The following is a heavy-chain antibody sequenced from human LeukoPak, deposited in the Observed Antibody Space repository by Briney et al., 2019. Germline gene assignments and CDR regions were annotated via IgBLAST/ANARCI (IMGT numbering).Heavy chain of an antibody. V-gene: IGHV3-21*01. Sequence: GGSLRLSCAASGFTFSSYSMSWVRQAPGKGLEWVSSISSSSSYIYYADSVKGRFTISRDNAKNSLYLQMNSLRAEDTAVYYCARVGCGDYSFQHWGQGTLVTVSS. D-gene: IGHD4-17*01. CDR2: ISSSSSYI. J-gene: IGHJ1*01. CDR1: GFTFSSYS. CDR3: ARVGCGDYSFQH.